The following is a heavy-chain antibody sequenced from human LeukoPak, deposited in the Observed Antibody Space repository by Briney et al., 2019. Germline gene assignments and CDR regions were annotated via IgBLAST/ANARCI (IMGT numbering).Heavy chain of an antibody. CDR3: ARARGRDYYYYYLDV. V-gene: IGHV3-7*01. J-gene: IGHJ6*03. Sequence: GGSLRLSCTASGFTYSSYWMSWVRQAPGKGLEWVANIKQDGSEKYYVDSVKGRFTISRDNAKNSLYLQMNSLRAEDTAVYYCARARGRDYYYYYLDVWGKGTTVTVSS. CDR2: IKQDGSEK. D-gene: IGHD3-10*01. CDR1: GFTYSSYW.